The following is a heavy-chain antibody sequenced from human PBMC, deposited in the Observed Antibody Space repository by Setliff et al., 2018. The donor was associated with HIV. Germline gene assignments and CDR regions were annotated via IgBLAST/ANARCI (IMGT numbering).Heavy chain of an antibody. D-gene: IGHD3-22*01. CDR1: TFSIYG. Sequence: TFSIYGILLFRQAPGKGLEWVAFIRDDGIRRHYADSVKGRCTISRDNSKSTLYLQMNSLRAEDTAVYYCAKDRGSGYYSPSDYWGQGTLVTVSS. V-gene: IGHV3-30*02. J-gene: IGHJ4*02. CDR2: IRDDGIRR. CDR3: AKDRGSGYYSPSDY.